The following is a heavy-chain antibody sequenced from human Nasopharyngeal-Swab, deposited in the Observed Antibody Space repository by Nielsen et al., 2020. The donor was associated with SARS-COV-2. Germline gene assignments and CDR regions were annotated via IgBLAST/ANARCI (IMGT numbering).Heavy chain of an antibody. CDR3: ASRFGVPAPLDL. D-gene: IGHD3-10*01. Sequence: GESLKISCAASGFTVSTNYMNWVRQPPGKGLEWVSVIYSGGSTYYADSVKGRFTISRDNSKNTLYLQMNSLRAEDTAVYYCASRFGVPAPLDLWGRGTLVTVSS. V-gene: IGHV3-53*01. J-gene: IGHJ2*01. CDR2: IYSGGST. CDR1: GFTVSTNY.